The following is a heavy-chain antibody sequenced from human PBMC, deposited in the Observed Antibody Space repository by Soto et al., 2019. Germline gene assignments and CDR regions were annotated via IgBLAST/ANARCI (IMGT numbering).Heavy chain of an antibody. J-gene: IGHJ4*02. Sequence: EVQLLESGGGLVQPGGSLRLSCAASGFTFNNYAMSWVRQAPGKGLDWVSTISDSGGSAYYAASVKGRFTISRDDSRNTIYLQMNSLRAGDTAVYYCAKERSTGLYYFDYWGQGTLVTVSS. CDR1: GFTFNNYA. CDR2: ISDSGGSA. V-gene: IGHV3-23*01. CDR3: AKERSTGLYYFDY. D-gene: IGHD7-27*01.